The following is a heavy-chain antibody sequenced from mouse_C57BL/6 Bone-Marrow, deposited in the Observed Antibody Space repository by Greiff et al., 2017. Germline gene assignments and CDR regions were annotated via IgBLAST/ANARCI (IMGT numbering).Heavy chain of an antibody. CDR1: GYTFTSYG. J-gene: IGHJ3*01. Sequence: QVQLQQSGAELARPGASVKLSCKASGYTFTSYGISWVKQRTGQGLEWIGEIYPRSGNTYYNEKFKGKATLTADKSSSTAYMELHSLTSEDSAVYCGARGYFWFAYWGQGTLVTVSA. D-gene: IGHD2-14*01. V-gene: IGHV1-81*01. CDR3: ARGYFWFAY. CDR2: IYPRSGNT.